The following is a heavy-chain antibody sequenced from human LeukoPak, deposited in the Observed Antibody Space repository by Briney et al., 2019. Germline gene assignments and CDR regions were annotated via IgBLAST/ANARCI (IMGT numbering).Heavy chain of an antibody. D-gene: IGHD1-26*01. CDR1: GYTFTNYY. CDR2: MNPGGGST. CDR3: ARDRSYYGGDY. Sequence: GASVKVSCKASGYTFTNYYMHWVRQTPGQGLEWMAIMNPGGGSTTYAQKLQGRVTMTTDTSTSTAYMELRSLRSDDTAVYYCARDRSYYGGDYWGQGTLVTVSS. J-gene: IGHJ4*02. V-gene: IGHV1-46*01.